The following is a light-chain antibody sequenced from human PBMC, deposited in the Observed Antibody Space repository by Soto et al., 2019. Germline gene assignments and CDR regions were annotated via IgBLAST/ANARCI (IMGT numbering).Light chain of an antibody. V-gene: IGKV3-11*01. CDR3: QQRFNWQVT. CDR2: GAF. CDR1: QTVTSSY. Sequence: EIVLTQSPGTLSLSPGERATLSCRASQTVTSSYLAWYQQKPGQAPRLLIYGAFTRATGIPARFSGSGSGTDFTLTISSLEPEDFAVYYCQQRFNWQVTFGQGTRLEIK. J-gene: IGKJ5*01.